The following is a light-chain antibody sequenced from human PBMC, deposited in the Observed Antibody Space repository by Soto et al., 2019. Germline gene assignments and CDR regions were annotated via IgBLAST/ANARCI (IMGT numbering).Light chain of an antibody. J-gene: IGLJ3*02. V-gene: IGLV1-47*01. CDR2: RNN. Sequence: QSVLTQPPSASGTPGQRVTISCSGSNSNVGNNTVNWYQQFPGTSPRLLIYRNNQRPSGVPDRFSGSKSGTSASLAISGLRSEDEADYYCAAWDDSLSGRVFGGGTKLTVL. CDR1: NSNVGNNT. CDR3: AAWDDSLSGRV.